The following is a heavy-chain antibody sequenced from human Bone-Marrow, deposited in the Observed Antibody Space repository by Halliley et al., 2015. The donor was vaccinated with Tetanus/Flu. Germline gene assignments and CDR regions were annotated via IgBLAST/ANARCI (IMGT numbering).Heavy chain of an antibody. V-gene: IGHV3-23*01. J-gene: IGHJ4*02. CDR2: VSGRGGSI. D-gene: IGHD2-2*01. CDR3: VKGGFRCSSTSCLLGD. Sequence: SLRLSCVASGFTFSNYAMNWVRQAPGKGLEWVSVVSGRGGSIYYADSVKGRFTISRDNSQNTLYLQMNSLRGEDAATYYCVKGGFRCSSTSCLLGDWGQGTLVTVSS. CDR1: GFTFSNYA.